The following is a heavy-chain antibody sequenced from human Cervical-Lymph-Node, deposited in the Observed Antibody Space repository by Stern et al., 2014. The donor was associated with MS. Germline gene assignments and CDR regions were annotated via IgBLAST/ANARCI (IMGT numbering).Heavy chain of an antibody. D-gene: IGHD6-13*01. CDR2: IFSNDEK. J-gene: IGHJ4*02. CDR3: ARSIAAAGEFDY. V-gene: IGHV2-26*01. CDR1: GFSLSNARMG. Sequence: QVTFRESGPVLVKPTETLTLTCTVSGFSLSNARMGVSWIRQPPGKALEWLAHIFSNDEKSYSTSLKSRLTISKDTSKSQVVLTMTNMDPVDTATYYCARSIAAAGEFDYWGQGTLVTVSS.